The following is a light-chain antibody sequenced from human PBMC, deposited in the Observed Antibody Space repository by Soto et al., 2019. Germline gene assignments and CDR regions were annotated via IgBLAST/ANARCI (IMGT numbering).Light chain of an antibody. Sequence: EIELTQSPATLSLAPGERVTLSCRASESVSTNLAWYQQKAGQAPRLLIYGASTRATGIPARFSGSGSGTEFTLTISGLQSEDFATYYCLQVNTYARTFGQGTKVDIK. CDR1: ESVSTN. V-gene: IGKV3-15*01. CDR3: LQVNTYART. J-gene: IGKJ1*01. CDR2: GAS.